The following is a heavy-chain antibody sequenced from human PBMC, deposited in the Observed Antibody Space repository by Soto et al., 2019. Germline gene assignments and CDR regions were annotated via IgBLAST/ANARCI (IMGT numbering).Heavy chain of an antibody. Sequence: ASVKVSCKASGYTFTSYYMHWVRQAPGQGLEWMGIINPSGGSTSYAQKFQGRVTMTRDTSTSTVYMGLSSLRSEDTAVYYCARDPTMIVVVPIPRSYYGMDVWGQGTTVTVSS. D-gene: IGHD3-22*01. J-gene: IGHJ6*02. CDR3: ARDPTMIVVVPIPRSYYGMDV. CDR2: INPSGGST. V-gene: IGHV1-46*01. CDR1: GYTFTSYY.